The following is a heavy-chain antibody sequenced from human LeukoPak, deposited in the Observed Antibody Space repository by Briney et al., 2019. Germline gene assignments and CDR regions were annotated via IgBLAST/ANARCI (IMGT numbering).Heavy chain of an antibody. CDR2: IGTAGDT. Sequence: PGGSLRLSCAASGFTFSSYDMHWVRQATGKGLEWVSAIGTAGDTYYPGSVKGRFTISRENAKNSLYLQMNSLRAGDTAVYYCAGVNYYDSSDGAFDIWGQGTMVTVSS. D-gene: IGHD3-22*01. CDR3: AGVNYYDSSDGAFDI. V-gene: IGHV3-13*01. CDR1: GFTFSSYD. J-gene: IGHJ3*02.